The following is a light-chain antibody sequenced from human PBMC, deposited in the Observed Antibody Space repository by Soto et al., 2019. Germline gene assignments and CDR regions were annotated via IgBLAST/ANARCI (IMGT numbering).Light chain of an antibody. CDR1: QSIGNW. CDR3: QQFNIYPYT. CDR2: RGS. J-gene: IGKJ2*01. V-gene: IGKV1-5*03. Sequence: DIQMTQSPSTLSASVGDTVTFTCRASQSIGNWMAWYQQTPGKAPKLLIYRGSSLQIGVPSRFSGSGSGTEFTLAIVNRQPDDFEVYFCQQFNIYPYTFGPGTKLEIK.